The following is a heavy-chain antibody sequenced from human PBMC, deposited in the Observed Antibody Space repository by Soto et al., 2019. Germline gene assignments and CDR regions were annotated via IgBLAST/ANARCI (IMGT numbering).Heavy chain of an antibody. CDR1: CGSISSSSYY. V-gene: IGHV4-39*01. Sequence: SETLSLTCTVSCGSISSSSYYCGWIRQPPGKGLEWIGSIYYSGSTYYNPSLKSRVTISVNTSKNQFSLKLSSVTAADTAVDYCARQPPNPSLTGTTRGYFDYWGQGTLVTVSS. J-gene: IGHJ4*02. CDR2: IYYSGST. D-gene: IGHD1-7*01. CDR3: ARQPPNPSLTGTTRGYFDY.